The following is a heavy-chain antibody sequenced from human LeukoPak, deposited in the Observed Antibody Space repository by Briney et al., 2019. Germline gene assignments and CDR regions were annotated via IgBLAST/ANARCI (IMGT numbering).Heavy chain of an antibody. CDR3: AKDQRAGRTPILFSLPGC. V-gene: IGHV3-23*01. Sequence: GGSLRLSCAGSGFTFSSYGLFWVRQAPGKGLEGVAAIGPRGTDIHYADSVKGRFTISRGNSKTTVYLEMISLRVDDTAIYYCAKDQRAGRTPILFSLPGCWGQGVLVTV. D-gene: IGHD1/OR15-1a*01. CDR2: IGPRGTDI. CDR1: GFTFSSYG. J-gene: IGHJ1*01.